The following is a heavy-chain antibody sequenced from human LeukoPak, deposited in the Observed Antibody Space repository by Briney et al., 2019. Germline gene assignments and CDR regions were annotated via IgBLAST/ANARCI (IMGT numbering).Heavy chain of an antibody. Sequence: GGSLRLPCAASGFTFSSYWMSWVRQAPGKGLEWVANIKQDGSEKYYVDSVKGRFTISRDNAKNSLYLQMNSLRAEDTAVYYCARDPSPDYSNYDYYYYMDVWGKGTTVTVSS. CDR2: IKQDGSEK. V-gene: IGHV3-7*01. D-gene: IGHD4-11*01. CDR3: ARDPSPDYSNYDYYYYMDV. J-gene: IGHJ6*03. CDR1: GFTFSSYW.